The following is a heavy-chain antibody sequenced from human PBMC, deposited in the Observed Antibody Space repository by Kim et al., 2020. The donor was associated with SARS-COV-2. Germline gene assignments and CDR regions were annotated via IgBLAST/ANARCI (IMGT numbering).Heavy chain of an antibody. CDR2: ISSSGTTI. CDR3: ARAYYHDSSGYYFCAFDI. V-gene: IGHV3-11*01. CDR1: GFIFSDYY. Sequence: GGSLRLSCAASGFIFSDYYMSWIRQGPGKGLEWVSYISSSGTTIYYADSVKGRFTVSRDNARNSLYLQMNSLRAEDTAVYYCARAYYHDSSGYYFCAFDIWGQGTMVTVSS. D-gene: IGHD3-22*01. J-gene: IGHJ3*02.